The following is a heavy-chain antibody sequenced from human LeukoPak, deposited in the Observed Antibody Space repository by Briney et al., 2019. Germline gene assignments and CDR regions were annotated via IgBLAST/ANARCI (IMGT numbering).Heavy chain of an antibody. CDR1: GFTFSSYG. V-gene: IGHV3-30*02. CDR3: AREGGQQLQLDY. CDR2: IRYDGSNK. D-gene: IGHD6-13*01. Sequence: PGGSLRLSCAASGFTFSSYGMHWVRQAPGKGLEWVAFIRYDGSNKYYADSVKGRFTISRDNAKNTLYLQMNSLRAEDTAVYYCAREGGQQLQLDYWGQGTLVTVSS. J-gene: IGHJ4*02.